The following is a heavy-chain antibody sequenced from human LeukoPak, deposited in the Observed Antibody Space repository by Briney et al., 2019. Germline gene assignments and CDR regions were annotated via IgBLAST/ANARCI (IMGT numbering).Heavy chain of an antibody. V-gene: IGHV3-23*01. CDR1: GFTFRTYG. Sequence: GGSLRLSCEASGFTFRTYGMTWVRQAPGKGLEWVSGITGSSTWTYYADSVKGRFTISRDNSNNTLHLQMNSLRAEDTAIYYCARELVSLGTGYFDLWGRGTLATVSS. J-gene: IGHJ2*01. CDR2: ITGSSTWT. D-gene: IGHD7-27*01. CDR3: ARELVSLGTGYFDL.